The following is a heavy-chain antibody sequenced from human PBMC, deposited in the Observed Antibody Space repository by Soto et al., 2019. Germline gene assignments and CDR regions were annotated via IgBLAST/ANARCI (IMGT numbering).Heavy chain of an antibody. Sequence: QVQLVQSGAEVKKPGAAVKVSCKVAGYILTELSIHVVRQAPGKGLEWLGGFDPEDGETIYAQKFQCRVTMTEDTSTDTAYVELRSLRSEDTAVYDCAARSSYTSGQEFDYWGQGTLVTVSS. CDR3: AARSSYTSGQEFDY. V-gene: IGHV1-24*01. CDR2: FDPEDGET. D-gene: IGHD6-19*01. J-gene: IGHJ4*02. CDR1: GYILTELS.